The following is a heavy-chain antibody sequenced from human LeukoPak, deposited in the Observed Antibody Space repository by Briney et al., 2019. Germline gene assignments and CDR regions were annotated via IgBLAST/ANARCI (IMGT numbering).Heavy chain of an antibody. J-gene: IGHJ6*03. CDR2: ISNSGST. CDR1: GGSISSHY. Sequence: SETLSLTCTVSGGSISSHYWTWIRQSPVKGLEWIGDISNSGSTSYNPSLKSRVTISIDTSKNQFSLKLSSVTAAGTAVYYCGRDALVGYFSYYYMDVWGKGNTVTVSS. D-gene: IGHD2-15*01. V-gene: IGHV4-59*11. CDR3: GRDALVGYFSYYYMDV.